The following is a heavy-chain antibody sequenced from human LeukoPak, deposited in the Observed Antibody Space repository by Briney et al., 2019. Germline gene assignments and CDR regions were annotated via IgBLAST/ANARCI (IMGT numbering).Heavy chain of an antibody. V-gene: IGHV3-23*01. CDR3: AKGESGIIRRYHFDY. D-gene: IGHD1-14*01. CDR2: ISGRGDTT. CDR1: GFTFTRYV. J-gene: IGHJ4*02. Sequence: GGSLRLSCAASGFTFTRYVMSWVRQAPGKALEWVSTISGRGDTTYYADSVKGRFTISRDNSRNTLFVQMDSLSADDTAVYYCAKGESGIIRRYHFDYWGQGTLVTVSS.